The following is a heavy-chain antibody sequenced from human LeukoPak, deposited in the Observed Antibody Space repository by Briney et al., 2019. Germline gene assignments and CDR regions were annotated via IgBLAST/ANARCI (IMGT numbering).Heavy chain of an antibody. CDR2: IYHSGST. J-gene: IGHJ3*02. V-gene: IGHV4-4*02. Sequence: GSLRLSCAASGFTFSSYGMHWVRQPPGKGLEWIGEIYHSGSTNYNPSLKSRVTISVDTSKNQFSLKLSSVTAADTAVYYCAREKSITMVRGIEFDIWGQGTMVTVSS. CDR1: GFTFSSYG. D-gene: IGHD3-10*01. CDR3: AREKSITMVRGIEFDI.